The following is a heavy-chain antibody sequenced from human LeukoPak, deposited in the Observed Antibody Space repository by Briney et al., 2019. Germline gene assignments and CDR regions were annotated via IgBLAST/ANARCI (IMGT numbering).Heavy chain of an antibody. CDR3: ASTRGYSGYDPYDY. V-gene: IGHV4-31*03. CDR1: GGSISSGGNY. J-gene: IGHJ4*02. CDR2: IYYSGNT. D-gene: IGHD5-12*01. Sequence: SETLSLTRNVSGGSISSGGNYWSWIRQHPGKGLEWIGYIYYSGNTYYNPSLKSRVTISVDTSANQFSLKMISVTAADTAVYYCASTRGYSGYDPYDYWGQGTLVTVSS.